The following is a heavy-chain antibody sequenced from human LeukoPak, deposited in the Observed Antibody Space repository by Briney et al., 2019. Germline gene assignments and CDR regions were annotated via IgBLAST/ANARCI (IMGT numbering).Heavy chain of an antibody. D-gene: IGHD1-26*01. Sequence: RGSLRLSCAASGFTFDDYAMHWVRQAPGKGLEWVSLISWDGGSTYYADSVKGRFTISRDNSKNSLYLQMNSLRAEDTALYYCAKGRSGSYYGTDYWGQGTLVTVSS. V-gene: IGHV3-43D*03. CDR2: ISWDGGST. J-gene: IGHJ4*02. CDR3: AKGRSGSYYGTDY. CDR1: GFTFDDYA.